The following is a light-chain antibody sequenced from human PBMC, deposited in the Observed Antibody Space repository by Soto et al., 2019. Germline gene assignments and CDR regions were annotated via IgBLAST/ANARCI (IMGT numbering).Light chain of an antibody. V-gene: IGLV1-51*01. CDR1: SSNIGNNY. Sequence: QSVLTQPPSVSAAPGQKVTISCSGSSSNIGNNYVSWYQQLPGTAPKLLIYDNNNRPSGIPDRFSGSKSGTSATLVITGLQTGDEADYYCGTWDSSLSAVVFGGGTQLTVL. CDR3: GTWDSSLSAVV. CDR2: DNN. J-gene: IGLJ2*01.